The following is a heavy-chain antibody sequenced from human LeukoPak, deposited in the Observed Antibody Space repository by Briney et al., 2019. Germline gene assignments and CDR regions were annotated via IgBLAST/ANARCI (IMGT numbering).Heavy chain of an antibody. V-gene: IGHV3-21*01. CDR3: ARANYYDSSGYYP. D-gene: IGHD3-22*01. CDR2: ISSSSSYI. J-gene: IGHJ5*02. Sequence: GGPLRLSCAASGFTFSSYSMNWVRQAPGKGLEWVSSISSSSSYIYYADSVKGRFTISRDNAKNSLYLQMNSLRAEDTAVYYCARANYYDSSGYYPWGQGTLVTVSS. CDR1: GFTFSSYS.